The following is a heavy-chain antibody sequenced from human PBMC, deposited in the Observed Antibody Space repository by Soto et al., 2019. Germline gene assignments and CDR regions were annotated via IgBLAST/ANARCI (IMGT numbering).Heavy chain of an antibody. CDR3: AKQERSSSWPLEAYGMDV. CDR1: GFTFDDYS. J-gene: IGHJ6*02. V-gene: IGHV3-43*01. D-gene: IGHD6-13*01. Sequence: GGSLRLSCAASGFTFDDYSMHWVRQAPGKGLEWVSLISLDGGSTYYADSVKGRFTISRDNSKNSLYLQMNSLRTEDTALYYCAKQERSSSWPLEAYGMDVWGQGTTVTV. CDR2: ISLDGGST.